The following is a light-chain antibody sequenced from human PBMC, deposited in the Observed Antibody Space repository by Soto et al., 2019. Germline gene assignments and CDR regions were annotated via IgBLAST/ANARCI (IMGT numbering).Light chain of an antibody. Sequence: DIQMIQSPSTLSASVGDRVTITCRASQSIDSWLAWYQQKPGKAPNLLIYKTSNLESGVPSRFSGSGSGTEFSLTISSLQPDDFATYYYQQYKSFSLTFGGGTRVEVK. V-gene: IGKV1-5*03. J-gene: IGKJ4*01. CDR3: QQYKSFSLT. CDR1: QSIDSW. CDR2: KTS.